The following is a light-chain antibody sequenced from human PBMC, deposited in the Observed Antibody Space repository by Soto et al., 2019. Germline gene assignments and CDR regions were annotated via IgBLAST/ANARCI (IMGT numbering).Light chain of an antibody. CDR1: SSDVGDYNY. V-gene: IGLV2-8*01. J-gene: IGLJ2*01. Sequence: QPVLTQPPSASGSPGQSVTISCTGTSSDVGDYNYVSWYQQHPGKAPKLMIYEVNKRPSGVPDRFSGSKSGNTASLTVSGLQTEDEADYDCSSYAGKGVFGGGTKLTVL. CDR3: SSYAGKGV. CDR2: EVN.